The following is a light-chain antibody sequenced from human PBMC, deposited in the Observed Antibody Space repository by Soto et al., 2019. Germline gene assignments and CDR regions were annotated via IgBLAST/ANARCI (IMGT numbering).Light chain of an antibody. V-gene: IGKV1-5*03. CDR2: KAS. CDR3: QQYNSYKT. J-gene: IGKJ1*01. Sequence: DIQMTQSPSTLSASVGDRVTITCRASQSISSWLAWYQQKPGKAPKLLIYKASSLESGVPSRFSGSGSGTEFTLTISSLQPDDFATYYCQQYNSYKTFGQGTKVDNK. CDR1: QSISSW.